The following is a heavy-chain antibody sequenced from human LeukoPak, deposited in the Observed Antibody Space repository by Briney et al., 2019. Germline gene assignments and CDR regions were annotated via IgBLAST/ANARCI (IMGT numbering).Heavy chain of an antibody. Sequence: GESLKISCKGSGYSFTSYWIGWVRQMPGKGLEWMGIIYPGDSDTRYSPSFQGQVTISADKSISTAYLQWSSLKAPDTAMYYCARAATVVTTRGYFDYWGQGTLVTVSS. J-gene: IGHJ4*02. CDR3: ARAATVVTTRGYFDY. CDR2: IYPGDSDT. V-gene: IGHV5-51*01. D-gene: IGHD4-23*01. CDR1: GYSFTSYW.